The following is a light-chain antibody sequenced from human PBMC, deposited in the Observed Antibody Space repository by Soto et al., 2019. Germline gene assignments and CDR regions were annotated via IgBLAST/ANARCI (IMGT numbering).Light chain of an antibody. V-gene: IGKV1-5*03. Sequence: DIQMTQSPSTLSAFVGDRVTITCRASQSISTWLAWYQQKPGKAPKVLIYKASTLESGVRSRFSGSGSGTEFTLTISSLQPDDFATYYCQQYESYSSTFGQGTKVEIK. CDR2: KAS. CDR1: QSISTW. CDR3: QQYESYSST. J-gene: IGKJ1*01.